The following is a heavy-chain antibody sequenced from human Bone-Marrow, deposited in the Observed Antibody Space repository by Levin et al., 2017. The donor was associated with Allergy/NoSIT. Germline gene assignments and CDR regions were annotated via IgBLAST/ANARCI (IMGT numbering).Heavy chain of an antibody. CDR3: ARNTTGWDYSDS. V-gene: IGHV4-59*01. D-gene: IGHD6-19*01. Sequence: PSETLSLTCTVSGGSISGYYWSWIRQPAGKGLEWIGNIYNRWSTTYNPSLKSRVTMSVDTSKNQVSLSLTSLTPADTGVYYCARNTTGWDYSDSWGQGTLVTVSS. CDR1: GGSISGYY. J-gene: IGHJ4*02. CDR2: IYNRWST.